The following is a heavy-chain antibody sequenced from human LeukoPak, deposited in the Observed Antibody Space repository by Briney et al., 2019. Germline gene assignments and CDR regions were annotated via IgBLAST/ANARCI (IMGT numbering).Heavy chain of an antibody. CDR2: VNRDGSET. Sequence: GSLRLSCAASGFSLSSHWMTWVRQVPGRGPEWVANVNRDGSETYYLDSVKGRFTISKDNAKNSLYLQMNSLRAEDTALYHCARNNGMDVWGQGTTVIVSS. CDR1: GFSLSSHW. J-gene: IGHJ6*02. CDR3: ARNNGMDV. V-gene: IGHV3-7*03.